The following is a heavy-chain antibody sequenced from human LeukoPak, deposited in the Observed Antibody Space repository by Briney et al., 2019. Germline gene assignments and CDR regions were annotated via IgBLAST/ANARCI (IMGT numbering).Heavy chain of an antibody. Sequence: GGSLRLSCAASGFTFSTFGMHWVRQAPGKGLEWVAFIRYDGSNQYYEDSVKGRFTISRDNSKNKLYLEMSRLRPDDSALYFCVKDDFYDATEAWGRGTPVTVSS. V-gene: IGHV3-30*02. CDR3: VKDDFYDATEA. D-gene: IGHD3-22*01. CDR2: IRYDGSNQ. CDR1: GFTFSTFG. J-gene: IGHJ5*02.